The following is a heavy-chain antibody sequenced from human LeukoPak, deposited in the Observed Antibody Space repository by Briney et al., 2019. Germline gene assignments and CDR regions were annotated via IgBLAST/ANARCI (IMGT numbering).Heavy chain of an antibody. V-gene: IGHV1-2*02. Sequence: ASVKVPCKTSGYTFTGHYMFWVRQAPGQGLEWMGWINPNSGGTNYAQKFQGRVTMTRDTSISTAYMELSSLRSDDTAVYYCARDLEYCGSTSCYTYYFDYWGQGTLVTVSS. CDR1: GYTFTGHY. J-gene: IGHJ4*02. CDR2: INPNSGGT. D-gene: IGHD2-2*02. CDR3: ARDLEYCGSTSCYTYYFDY.